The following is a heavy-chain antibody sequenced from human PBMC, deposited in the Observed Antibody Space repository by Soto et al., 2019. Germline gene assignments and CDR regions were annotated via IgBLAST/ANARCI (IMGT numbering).Heavy chain of an antibody. CDR1: GYTFTRYG. Sequence: QGQLVQSGAEVKKPGASVKVSCKASGYTFTRYGISWVRQAPGQGLEWMGWISGYNGDTNYAQKFQGRVTMTIDTSTSIAYMELRSLTSDDTAVYFCAKNGLPPYYYYGLDVWGQGTTVTVSS. CDR3: AKNGLPPYYYYGLDV. V-gene: IGHV1-18*01. CDR2: ISGYNGDT. D-gene: IGHD5-12*01. J-gene: IGHJ6*02.